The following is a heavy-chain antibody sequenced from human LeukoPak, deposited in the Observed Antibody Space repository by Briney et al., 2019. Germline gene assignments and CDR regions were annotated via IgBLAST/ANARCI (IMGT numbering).Heavy chain of an antibody. CDR1: GGTFISYA. V-gene: IGHV1-69*05. D-gene: IGHD3-9*01. CDR2: IIPIFGTA. CDR3: ARAHFDWLLYFDY. Sequence: SVKVSCKASGGTFISYAISWARQAPGQGREWMGRIIPIFGTANYAQKFQGRVTITTDESTSTAYMELSSLRSEDTAVYYCARAHFDWLLYFDYWGQGTLVTVSS. J-gene: IGHJ4*02.